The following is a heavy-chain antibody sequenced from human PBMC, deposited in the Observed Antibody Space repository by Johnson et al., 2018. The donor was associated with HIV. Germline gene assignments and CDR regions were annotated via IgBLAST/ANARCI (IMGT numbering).Heavy chain of an antibody. D-gene: IGHD1-26*01. Sequence: VQLVESWGGVVQPGRSLRLSCAASGFTFSSYAMSWVRQAPGKGLEWVSAISGSGGSTYYADSVKGRFTISRDNSKNTLYLQMNSLRAGDTAVYYCARVSGELDDAFDIWGQGTMVTVSS. J-gene: IGHJ3*02. CDR1: GFTFSSYA. CDR3: ARVSGELDDAFDI. CDR2: ISGSGGST. V-gene: IGHV3-23*04.